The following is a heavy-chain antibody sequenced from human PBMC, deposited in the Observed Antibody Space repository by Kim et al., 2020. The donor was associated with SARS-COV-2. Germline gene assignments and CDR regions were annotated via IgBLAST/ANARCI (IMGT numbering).Heavy chain of an antibody. J-gene: IGHJ6*02. CDR3: ARDLEGGWQYGMDV. D-gene: IGHD3-16*01. CDR1: GGSISSGGYY. V-gene: IGHV4-31*03. CDR2: IYYSGST. Sequence: SQTLSLTCTVSGGSISSGGYYWSWIRQHPGKGLEWIGYIYYSGSTYYNPSLKSRVTISVDTSKNQFSLKLSSVTAADTAVYYCARDLEGGWQYGMDVWGQGTTVTVSS.